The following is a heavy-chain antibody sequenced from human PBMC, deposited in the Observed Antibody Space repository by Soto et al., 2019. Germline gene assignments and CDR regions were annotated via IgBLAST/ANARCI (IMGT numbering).Heavy chain of an antibody. CDR1: GGSISSYY. J-gene: IGHJ5*02. V-gene: IGHV4-59*12. D-gene: IGHD6-6*01. CDR3: ARSGIAARPDFGWFDP. Sequence: SETLSLTCTVSGGSISSYYWSWIRQPPGKGLEWIGYIYYSGSTYYNPSLKSRVTISVDRSKNQFSLKLSSVTAADTAVYYCARSGIAARPDFGWFDPWGQGTLVTVSS. CDR2: IYYSGST.